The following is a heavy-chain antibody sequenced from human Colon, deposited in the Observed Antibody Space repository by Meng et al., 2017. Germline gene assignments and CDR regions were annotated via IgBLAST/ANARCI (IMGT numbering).Heavy chain of an antibody. V-gene: IGHV3-33*01. CDR1: GFTFSSYG. D-gene: IGHD3-10*01. CDR2: IWYDGSNK. CDR3: ARQQGYGSGSYYNHYYYYGMDV. Sequence: GESLKISCAASGFTFSSYGMHWVRQAPGKGLEWVAVIWYDGSNKYYADSVKGRFTISRDNSKNTLYLQMNSLRAEDTAVYYCARQQGYGSGSYYNHYYYYGMDVWGQGTTVTVSS. J-gene: IGHJ6*02.